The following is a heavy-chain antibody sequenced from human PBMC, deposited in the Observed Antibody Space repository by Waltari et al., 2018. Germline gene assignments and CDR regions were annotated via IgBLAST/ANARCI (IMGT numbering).Heavy chain of an antibody. J-gene: IGHJ4*02. CDR1: GGSISSSSYY. CDR3: ARRMSTYYYGSGTPEGFDY. V-gene: IGHV4-39*01. Sequence: QLQLQESGPGLVKPSETLSLTCTVSGGSISSSSYYWGWIRQPPGKGLEWIGSIYYSGSTYYNPSLKGRITISVDTSKNQFSLKLSSVTAADTAVYYCARRMSTYYYGSGTPEGFDYWGQGTLVTVSS. D-gene: IGHD3-10*01. CDR2: IYYSGST.